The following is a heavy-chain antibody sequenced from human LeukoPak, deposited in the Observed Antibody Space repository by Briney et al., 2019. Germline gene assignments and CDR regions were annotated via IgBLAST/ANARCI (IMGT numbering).Heavy chain of an antibody. CDR1: GFTFSSYG. Sequence: GGSLRLSCAASGFTFSSYGMHWVRQAPGKGLEWGAFIRYDGSNKYYADSVKGRFTISRDNSKNTLYLQMNSLRAEDTAVYYCAKDGQYCSGGSCYSIYYYYYMDVWGKGTTVTISS. V-gene: IGHV3-30*02. J-gene: IGHJ6*03. CDR2: IRYDGSNK. CDR3: AKDGQYCSGGSCYSIYYYYYMDV. D-gene: IGHD2-15*01.